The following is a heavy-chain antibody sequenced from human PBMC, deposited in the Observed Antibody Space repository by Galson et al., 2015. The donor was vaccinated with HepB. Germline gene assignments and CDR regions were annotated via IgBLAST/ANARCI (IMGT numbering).Heavy chain of an antibody. D-gene: IGHD1-14*01. CDR2: IYSGGTT. J-gene: IGHJ6*03. CDR1: GFTVSSQY. CDR3: ARERGEPRRGLYYYYYMDV. V-gene: IGHV3-53*01. Sequence: SLRLSCAASGFTVSSQYMSWVRQAPGKGLEWVPVIYSGGTTYDEDPVKGRCNITRDNSKNTLYLQMNSLRVEDTAVYYCARERGEPRRGLYYYYYMDVWGKGTTVTVSS.